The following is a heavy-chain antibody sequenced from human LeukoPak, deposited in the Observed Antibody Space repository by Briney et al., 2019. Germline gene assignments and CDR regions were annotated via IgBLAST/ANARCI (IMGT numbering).Heavy chain of an antibody. J-gene: IGHJ4*02. Sequence: SQTLSLTCTVSGGSISSGDYSWSWIRQPPGKGLEWIGYIYYSGSTYYNPSLKSRVTISVDTSKNQFSLKLSSVTAADTAVYYCARAIAARPGDFDYWGQGTLVTVSS. D-gene: IGHD6-6*01. CDR1: GGSISSGDYS. CDR3: ARAIAARPGDFDY. V-gene: IGHV4-30-4*01. CDR2: IYYSGST.